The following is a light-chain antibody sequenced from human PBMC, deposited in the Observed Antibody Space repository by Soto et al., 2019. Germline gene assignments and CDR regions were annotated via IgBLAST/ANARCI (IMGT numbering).Light chain of an antibody. V-gene: IGKV2-28*01. J-gene: IGKJ1*01. CDR1: QSLLHSNGYNY. CDR3: MQALPLVT. Sequence: DIVMTQSPLSLPVTPGEPASISCRSSQSLLHSNGYNYLDWYLQKPGQSPQLLIYLGSNRASGVPDRFSGSGSGTDFTLKISRVEAEDVGVYYCMQALPLVTFGQGTRWIS. CDR2: LGS.